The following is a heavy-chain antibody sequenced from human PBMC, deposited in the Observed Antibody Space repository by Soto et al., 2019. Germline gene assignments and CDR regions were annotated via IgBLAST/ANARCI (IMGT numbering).Heavy chain of an antibody. J-gene: IGHJ4*02. CDR1: VYTFACYY. Sequence: XSVKVSCKASVYTFACYYKHWVRQPPGQGLEWMGWINPNSGATHYAQKFQGRVTMTRDTSISTVYMELSRLRSDDTAVFYCARGAPIAVTDSINYWGQGALVTVSS. CDR2: INPNSGAT. CDR3: ARGAPIAVTDSINY. D-gene: IGHD6-19*01. V-gene: IGHV1-2*02.